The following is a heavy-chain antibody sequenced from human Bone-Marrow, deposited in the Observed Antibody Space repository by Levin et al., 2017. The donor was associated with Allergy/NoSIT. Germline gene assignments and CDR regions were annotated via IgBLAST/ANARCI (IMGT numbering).Heavy chain of an antibody. V-gene: IGHV3-7*01. CDR1: GFTFSSYW. D-gene: IGHD2-2*01. CDR3: ARGGQLPPDYDGMDV. J-gene: IGHJ6*02. CDR2: IKQDGSEK. Sequence: GESLKISCAASGFTFSSYWMSWVRQAPGKGLEWVANIKQDGSEKYYVDSVKGRFTISRDNAKNSLYLQMNSLRAEDTAVYYCARGGQLPPDYDGMDVWGQGTTVTVSS.